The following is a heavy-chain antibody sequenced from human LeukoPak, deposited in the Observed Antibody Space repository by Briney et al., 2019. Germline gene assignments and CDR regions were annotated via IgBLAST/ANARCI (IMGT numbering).Heavy chain of an antibody. CDR2: SYPGDSET. CDR3: ARQKGRRGAFDI. CDR1: GYSFSIYW. J-gene: IGHJ3*02. D-gene: IGHD5-24*01. V-gene: IGHV5-51*01. Sequence: GESLKISCKGSGYSFSIYWIGWVRQMPGKGLEWMGISYPGDSETRYSPSLQGQVTISVDTSISTAYLEWSSLKASDTAMYYCARQKGRRGAFDIWGQGTMVIVSS.